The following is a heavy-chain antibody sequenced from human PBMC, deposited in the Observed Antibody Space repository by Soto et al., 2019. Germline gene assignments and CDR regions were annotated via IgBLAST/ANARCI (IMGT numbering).Heavy chain of an antibody. Sequence: ASVKVSCKASGYTFTSYAMHWVRQAPGQRLEWMGWINAGNGNTKYSQKFQGRVTITRDTSASTAYMELSSLRSEDTAVYYCDRDARPYYDFYNDAFDFWGQGTMVTVSS. J-gene: IGHJ3*01. CDR1: GYTFTSYA. CDR3: DRDARPYYDFYNDAFDF. CDR2: INAGNGNT. V-gene: IGHV1-3*01. D-gene: IGHD3-3*01.